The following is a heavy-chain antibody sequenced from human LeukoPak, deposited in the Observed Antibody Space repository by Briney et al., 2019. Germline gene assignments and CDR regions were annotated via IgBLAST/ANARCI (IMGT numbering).Heavy chain of an antibody. Sequence: PGTSLRLSCAASGFTFISYAIHWVRQAPGKGLEWVAVISFHGTDTFYADSVKGRFTISRDSSENTLYLEMNSLRAEDTAAYHCAKGGERYSPDYWGQGTLVTVSS. CDR2: ISFHGTDT. CDR3: AKGGERYSPDY. J-gene: IGHJ4*02. D-gene: IGHD3-9*01. V-gene: IGHV3-30*04. CDR1: GFTFISYA.